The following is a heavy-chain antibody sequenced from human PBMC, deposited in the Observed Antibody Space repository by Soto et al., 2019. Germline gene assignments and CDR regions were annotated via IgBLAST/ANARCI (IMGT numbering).Heavy chain of an antibody. CDR3: ARLRDYVWGSYRPDILDY. J-gene: IGHJ4*02. CDR1: GYSFTSYW. V-gene: IGHV5-51*01. D-gene: IGHD3-16*02. CDR2: IYPGDSDT. Sequence: GESLKISCKCSGYSFTSYWIGWVRQMPGKGLEWMGIIYPGDSDTRYSPSFQGQVTISADKSISTAYLQWSSLKASDTAMYYCARLRDYVWGSYRPDILDYWGQGTLVTVYS.